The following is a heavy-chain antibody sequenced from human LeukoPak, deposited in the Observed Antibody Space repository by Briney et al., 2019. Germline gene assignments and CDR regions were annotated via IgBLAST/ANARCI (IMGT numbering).Heavy chain of an antibody. CDR2: MTYDGSRI. CDR1: GFTFRDFA. V-gene: IGHV3-30*04. Sequence: GGSLRLSCADSGFTFRDFAMHWVRQAPGKGLEWVALMTYDGSRITYADSVEGRFTISRDNFRNTLHLEMSSLRTDDTAVYYCARDGVVGSRYNHYYHMDVWGRGSTVTVSS. CDR3: ARDGVVGSRYNHYYHMDV. J-gene: IGHJ6*03. D-gene: IGHD2-21*01.